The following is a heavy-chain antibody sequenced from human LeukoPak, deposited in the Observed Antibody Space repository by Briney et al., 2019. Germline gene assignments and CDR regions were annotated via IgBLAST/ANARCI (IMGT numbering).Heavy chain of an antibody. CDR3: ARVLYDSSGYYLNYFDY. Sequence: GGSLRLSCAASGFTFSSYEMDSVRQAPGKGLEWVSYISSSDSTTYYADSVKGRFTISRDNAMKSLYLQMNSQRVEDTAVYYCARVLYDSSGYYLNYFDYWGQGTLVTVSS. CDR1: GFTFSSYE. D-gene: IGHD3-22*01. CDR2: ISSSDSTT. V-gene: IGHV3-48*03. J-gene: IGHJ4*02.